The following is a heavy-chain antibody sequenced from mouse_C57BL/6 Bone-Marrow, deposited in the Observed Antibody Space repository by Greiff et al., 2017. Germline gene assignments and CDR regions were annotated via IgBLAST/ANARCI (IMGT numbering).Heavy chain of an antibody. D-gene: IGHD1-1*01. CDR1: GYTFTSYW. Sequence: QVQLQQPGAELVMPGASVKLSCKASGYTFTSYWMHWVKQRPGHGLEWIGEIDPSDSYTNYTQKFKGKSTLAVDKSSSTAYMQLSSLTSEDSAVYYCARENYGSSYWFAYWGQGTLVTVSA. CDR2: IDPSDSYT. J-gene: IGHJ3*01. V-gene: IGHV1-69*01. CDR3: ARENYGSSYWFAY.